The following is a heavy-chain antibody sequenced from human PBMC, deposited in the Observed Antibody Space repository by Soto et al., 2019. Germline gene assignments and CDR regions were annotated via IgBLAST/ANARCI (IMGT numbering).Heavy chain of an antibody. CDR1: GYTFTSYD. CDR2: MNPNSGNT. V-gene: IGHV1-8*01. CDR3: ASRSRFNWNYPYYYYYMDV. Sequence: ASVKVSCKASGYTFTSYDINWVRQATGQGLEWMGWMNPNSGNTGYAQKFQGRVTMTRNTSISTAYMELSSLRSEDTAVYYCASRSRFNWNYPYYYYYMDVWGKGTTVTVSS. D-gene: IGHD1-7*01. J-gene: IGHJ6*03.